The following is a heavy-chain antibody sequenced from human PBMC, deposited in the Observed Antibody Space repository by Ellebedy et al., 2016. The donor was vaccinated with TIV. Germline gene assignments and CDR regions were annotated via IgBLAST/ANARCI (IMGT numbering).Heavy chain of an antibody. CDR1: GYTFTGYY. J-gene: IGHJ3*02. V-gene: IGHV1-2*02. CDR2: INPNSGGT. D-gene: IGHD3-10*01. CDR3: ARVSGITKAFDI. Sequence: ASVKVSXKASGYTFTGYYMHWVRQAPGQGLEWMGWINPNSGGTNYAQKFQGRVTMTRDTSISTAYMELSRLRSDDTAVYYCARVSGITKAFDIWGQGTMVTVSS.